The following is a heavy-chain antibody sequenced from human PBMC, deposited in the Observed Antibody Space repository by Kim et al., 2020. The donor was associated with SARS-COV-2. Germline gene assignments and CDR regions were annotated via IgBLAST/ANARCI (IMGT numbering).Heavy chain of an antibody. Sequence: YPGTPDTRHSPSIQGQVTISADKSISTAYLQWSSLKASDTAMYYCARIGDYWGQGTLVTVSS. V-gene: IGHV5-51*01. CDR3: ARIGDY. J-gene: IGHJ4*02. CDR2: YPGTPDT. D-gene: IGHD2-15*01.